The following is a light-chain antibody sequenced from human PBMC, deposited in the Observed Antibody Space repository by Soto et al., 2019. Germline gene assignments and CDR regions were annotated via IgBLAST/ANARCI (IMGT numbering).Light chain of an antibody. CDR3: YSYAGRSTWV. J-gene: IGLJ1*01. V-gene: IGLV2-23*01. CDR2: EGS. Sequence: QSALTQPASVSGSPGQSITISCTGSSSDVENYNLVSWYQQHAGKAPKLIIFEGSKRPSGVSSRFSGSKSGNTASLTISGLQAEDVADYYCYSYAGRSTWVFGTGTKLTVL. CDR1: SSDVENYNL.